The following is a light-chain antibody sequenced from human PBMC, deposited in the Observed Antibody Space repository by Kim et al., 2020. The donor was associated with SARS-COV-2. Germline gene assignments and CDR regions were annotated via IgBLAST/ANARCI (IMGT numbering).Light chain of an antibody. CDR2: DAS. J-gene: IGKJ5*01. V-gene: IGKV3-11*01. Sequence: LSPGERATLPCRASQSVSSYLDWYQQKPGQAPRLLIYDASNRATGIPARFSGSGSGTDFTLTISSLEPEDFAVYYCQQRSNWPITFGQGTRLEIK. CDR3: QQRSNWPIT. CDR1: QSVSSY.